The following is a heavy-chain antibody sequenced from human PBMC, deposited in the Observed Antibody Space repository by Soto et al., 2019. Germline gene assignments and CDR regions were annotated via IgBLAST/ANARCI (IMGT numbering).Heavy chain of an antibody. CDR3: AAGYTTGPDAFDI. V-gene: IGHV5-51*01. J-gene: IGHJ3*02. Sequence: YWSWIRQPPGKGLEWMGMIFPGDSDTKNSPSLQGQITMSVDKSDSSAYLQWRSLKASDTAMYYCAAGYTTGPDAFDIWGQGTMVTVSS. D-gene: IGHD6-13*01. CDR2: IFPGDSDT. CDR1: YW.